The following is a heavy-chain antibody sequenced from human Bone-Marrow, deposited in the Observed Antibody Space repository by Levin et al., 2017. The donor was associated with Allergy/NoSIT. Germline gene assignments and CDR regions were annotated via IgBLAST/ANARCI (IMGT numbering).Heavy chain of an antibody. D-gene: IGHD2-15*01. CDR2: IYHSEST. J-gene: IGHJ4*02. V-gene: IGHV4-38-2*02. Sequence: PSETLSLTCTVSGYSISSGYYWGWIRQPPGKGLEWIGSIYHSESTYYNPSLKSRVTISVDASKNQFSLKLSSVTAADTAVYYCARVAATMSTYFHFDYWGQGTLVTVSS. CDR1: GYSISSGYY. CDR3: ARVAATMSTYFHFDY.